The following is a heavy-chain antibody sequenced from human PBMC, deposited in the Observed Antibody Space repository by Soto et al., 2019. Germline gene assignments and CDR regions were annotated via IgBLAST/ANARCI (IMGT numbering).Heavy chain of an antibody. V-gene: IGHV4-30-4*01. CDR3: ARVDILTVYGRMDV. CDR2: IYYSGST. CDR1: GDSIRSGNHY. Sequence: SETLSHTFTVSGDSIRSGNHYWSWIRQPPGKGLEWIGYIYYSGSTYYSPSLKSRVTISVDTSKNQFSLKLNSVTAADTAVYYCARVDILTVYGRMDVWGQGTTVTVSS. D-gene: IGHD3-9*01. J-gene: IGHJ6*02.